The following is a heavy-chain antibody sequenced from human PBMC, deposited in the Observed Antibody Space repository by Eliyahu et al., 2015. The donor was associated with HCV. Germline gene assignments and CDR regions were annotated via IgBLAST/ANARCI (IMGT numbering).Heavy chain of an antibody. V-gene: IGHV3-30-3*01. CDR2: ISYDGSNK. CDR1: GFTFXXXA. J-gene: IGHJ4*02. D-gene: IGHD2-2*03. Sequence: QVQLVESGGGVVQPERSLRLSCAASGFTFXXXAMHWVRQAPGKGLEWVAVISYDGSNKYYADSVKGLFTISRDNSKSTLYLQMNSLRAEDTALYYCARDGYCGSTSCYGGGFDYWGQGTLVTVSS. CDR3: ARDGYCGSTSCYGGGFDY.